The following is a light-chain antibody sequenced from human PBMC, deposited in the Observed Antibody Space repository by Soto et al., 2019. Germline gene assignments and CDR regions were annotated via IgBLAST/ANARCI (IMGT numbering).Light chain of an antibody. V-gene: IGKV3-11*01. CDR2: DAS. Sequence: EIVLTQSPATLSLSPGERGTLSCRASQSVGTYLAWYQQKPGQAPRLLIYDASNRATGIPARFSGSGSGTDFTLTISSLEPEDFAVYYCQQRSSWPSFTFGPGTKWIS. CDR3: QQRSSWPSFT. CDR1: QSVGTY. J-gene: IGKJ3*01.